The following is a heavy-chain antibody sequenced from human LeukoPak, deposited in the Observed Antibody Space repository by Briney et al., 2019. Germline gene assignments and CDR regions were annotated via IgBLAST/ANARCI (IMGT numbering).Heavy chain of an antibody. Sequence: SETLSLTCAVYGGSFSGYYWSWIRQPPGKGLEWIGEINHSGSTNYNPSLKSRVTISVDTSKNQFSLKLSSVTAADTAVYYCARVRYSSGWYLVRKYYFDYWGQGTLVTVSS. V-gene: IGHV4-34*01. J-gene: IGHJ4*02. CDR3: ARVRYSSGWYLVRKYYFDY. CDR1: GGSFSGYY. CDR2: INHSGST. D-gene: IGHD6-19*01.